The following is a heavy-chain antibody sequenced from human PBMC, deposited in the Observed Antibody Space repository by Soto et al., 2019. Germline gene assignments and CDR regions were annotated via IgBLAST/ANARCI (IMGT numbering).Heavy chain of an antibody. CDR3: ARVPLDYSNSHYFDF. J-gene: IGHJ4*02. Sequence: LSLTCTVSGGSVSSGSFYWSWIRQPPGKGLEWIGFIYNNRSFNYNPSLKSRVTISVDTSKHQFSLKLSSVTAADTAVYYCARVPLDYSNSHYFDFWGQGALVTVSS. D-gene: IGHD6-6*01. CDR1: GGSVSSGSFY. V-gene: IGHV4-61*01. CDR2: IYNNRSF.